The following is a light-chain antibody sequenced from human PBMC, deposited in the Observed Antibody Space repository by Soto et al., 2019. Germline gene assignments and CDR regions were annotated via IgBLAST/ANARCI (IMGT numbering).Light chain of an antibody. J-gene: IGKJ1*01. V-gene: IGKV3D-20*02. CDR3: QERTGWPPWT. CDR1: QSVSSDY. CDR2: GAS. Sequence: ENVLTQSPATLSLSPGERATLSCRASQSVSSDYLAWYQQKPGQSPRLLIYGASNRASGISDRFSGSGSGTDFTLTIYRLEPEDFAVYYCQERTGWPPWTFGQGTKVDIK.